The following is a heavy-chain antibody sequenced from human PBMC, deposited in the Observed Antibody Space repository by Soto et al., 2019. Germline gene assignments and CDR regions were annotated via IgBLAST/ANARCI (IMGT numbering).Heavy chain of an antibody. D-gene: IGHD4-17*01. CDR2: INPNSGGT. J-gene: IGHJ4*02. CDR3: ARTLYGDNVDY. Sequence: VASVKVSCKASGYTFTGYYMHWVRQAPGQGLEWMGWINPNSGGTNYAQKFQGWVTMTRDTSISTAYMELSRLRSDDTAVYYCARTLYGDNVDYWGQGTLVTVSS. V-gene: IGHV1-2*04. CDR1: GYTFTGYY.